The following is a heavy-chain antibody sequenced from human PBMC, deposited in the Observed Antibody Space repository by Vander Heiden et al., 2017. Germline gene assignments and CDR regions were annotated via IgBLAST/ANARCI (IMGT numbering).Heavy chain of an antibody. Sequence: EVQLVESGGGLVQPGRSLRLSCAASGFTFADYAMHWVRQAPGKGLEWVSGISWNSGSIGYADSVKGRFTISRDNAKNSLYLQMNSLRAEDTALYYCAKVKYYYDSSGWVGAFDIWGQGTMVTVSS. D-gene: IGHD3-22*01. CDR1: GFTFADYA. V-gene: IGHV3-9*01. CDR3: AKVKYYYDSSGWVGAFDI. J-gene: IGHJ3*02. CDR2: ISWNSGSI.